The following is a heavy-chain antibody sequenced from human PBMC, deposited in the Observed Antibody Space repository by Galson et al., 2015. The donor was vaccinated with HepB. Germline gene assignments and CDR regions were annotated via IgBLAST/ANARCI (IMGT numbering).Heavy chain of an antibody. V-gene: IGHV5-10-1*01. CDR3: ARPAYDFWSGYHSSYYYMDV. J-gene: IGHJ6*03. Sequence: QSGAEVKKPGESLRISCKGSGYSFTSYWISWVRQMPGKGLEWMGRIDPSDSYTNYSPSFQGHVTISADKSISTAYLQWSSLKASDTAMYYCARPAYDFWSGYHSSYYYMDVWGKGTTVTVSS. CDR1: GYSFTSYW. CDR2: IDPSDSYT. D-gene: IGHD3-3*01.